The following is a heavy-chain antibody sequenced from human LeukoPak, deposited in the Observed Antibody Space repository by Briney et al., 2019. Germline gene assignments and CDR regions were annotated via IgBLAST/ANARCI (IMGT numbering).Heavy chain of an antibody. V-gene: IGHV4-59*01. D-gene: IGHD4-17*01. Sequence: PSETLSLTCTVSGGSISSYYWSWIRQPSGKGLKWIGYIYYSGSTNYNPSLKSRVTISVDTSKNQFSLKLSSVTAADTAVYYCAKQYYGDYVGWFDPWGQGTLVTVSS. CDR1: GGSISSYY. J-gene: IGHJ5*02. CDR2: IYYSGST. CDR3: AKQYYGDYVGWFDP.